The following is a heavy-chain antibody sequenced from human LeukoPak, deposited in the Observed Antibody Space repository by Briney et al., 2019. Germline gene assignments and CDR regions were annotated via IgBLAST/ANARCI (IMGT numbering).Heavy chain of an antibody. V-gene: IGHV4-4*02. D-gene: IGHD2-2*02. Sequence: SETLSLTCAVSGGSISSSNWWSWVRQPPGKGLEWIGEIYHSGSTNYNPSLKSRVTISVDKSKNQFSLKLSSVTAADTAVYYCARTTEGYCSSTSCYRMVYYLDYWGQGTLVTVSS. CDR3: ARTTEGYCSSTSCYRMVYYLDY. CDR1: GGSISSSNW. CDR2: IYHSGST. J-gene: IGHJ4*02.